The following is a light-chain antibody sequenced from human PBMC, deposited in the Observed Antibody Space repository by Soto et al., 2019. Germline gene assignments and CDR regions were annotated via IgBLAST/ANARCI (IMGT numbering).Light chain of an antibody. J-gene: IGLJ1*01. CDR1: SSDVGSYNL. CDR3: CSYAGSSLYV. V-gene: IGLV2-23*02. CDR2: EVT. Sequence: QSALTQPASMSGSPGQSITISCTGTSSDVGSYNLVSWYQQHPGKAPKLMIYEVTKRPSGVSNRFSGSKSGNTASLTISGLQAEDEADYYCCSYAGSSLYVFGTGTKVTVL.